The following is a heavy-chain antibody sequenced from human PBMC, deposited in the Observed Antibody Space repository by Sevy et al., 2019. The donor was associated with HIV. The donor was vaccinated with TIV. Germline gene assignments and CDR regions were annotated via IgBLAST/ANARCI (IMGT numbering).Heavy chain of an antibody. CDR2: IYIRGTT. Sequence: SETLSLTCNVSGGSIRSGRYYWSWIRQPAGKGLEWIGRIYIRGTTNYNPSLKSRITMSVDTSKNQFSLKLSSVTATDTAVYYCARELSDYGMDVLGQGTTVTVSS. CDR3: ARELSDYGMDV. J-gene: IGHJ6*02. V-gene: IGHV4-61*02. CDR1: GGSIRSGRYY.